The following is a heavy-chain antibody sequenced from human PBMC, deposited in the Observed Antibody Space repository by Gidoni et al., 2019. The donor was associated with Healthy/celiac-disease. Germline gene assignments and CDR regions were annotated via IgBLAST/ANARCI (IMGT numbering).Heavy chain of an antibody. CDR1: GYSISSGYY. V-gene: IGHV4-38-2*02. Sequence: QVQLQESGPGLVKPSETLSLTCAVSGYSISSGYYWGWIRQPPGKGLEWIGSIYHSGSTYYNPSLKSRVTISVDTSKNQFSLKLSSVTAADTAVYYCARDTHCTNGVCYTGALGYWGQGTLVTVSS. D-gene: IGHD2-8*01. CDR3: ARDTHCTNGVCYTGALGY. CDR2: IYHSGST. J-gene: IGHJ4*02.